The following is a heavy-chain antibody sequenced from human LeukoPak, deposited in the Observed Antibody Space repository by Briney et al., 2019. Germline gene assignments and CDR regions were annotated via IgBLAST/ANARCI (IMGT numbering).Heavy chain of an antibody. CDR1: GGSISSGSYY. V-gene: IGHV4-61*02. CDR2: IYTSGST. Sequence: SETLSLTCTVSGGSISSGSYYWSWIRQPAGKGLEWIGRIYTSGSTNYNPSLKSRVTISVDTSKNQFSLKLSSVTAADTAVYYCARVHYDFWSGPPDAFDIWGQGTMVTVSS. J-gene: IGHJ3*02. D-gene: IGHD3-3*01. CDR3: ARVHYDFWSGPPDAFDI.